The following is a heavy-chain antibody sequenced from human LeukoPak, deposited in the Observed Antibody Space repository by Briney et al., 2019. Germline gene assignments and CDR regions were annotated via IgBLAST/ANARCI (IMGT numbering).Heavy chain of an antibody. CDR1: GFSLSGYW. J-gene: IGHJ4*02. V-gene: IGHV3-74*01. D-gene: IGHD2-2*01. CDR2: INGDGSST. Sequence: GGSLRLSCAASGFSLSGYWMHWVRQAPGKGLVWVSHINGDGSSTNYADSVRGRFTISRDSAKNTLYLQMNSLRAEDTAVYYCARDGVPAAADYWGQGTVVTVSS. CDR3: ARDGVPAAADY.